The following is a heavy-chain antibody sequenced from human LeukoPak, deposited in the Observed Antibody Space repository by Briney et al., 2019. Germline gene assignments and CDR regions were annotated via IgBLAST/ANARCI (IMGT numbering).Heavy chain of an antibody. CDR3: ARDGKQLVHHGWFGP. D-gene: IGHD6-13*01. Sequence: GGSLRLSCAASGFTFSNYWMSWVRQAPGKGLEWVATIKEDGSEKYSVESVKGRFTISRDNAKNSLYLQMNSLRVEDTAVYYCARDGKQLVHHGWFGPWGQGTLVTVSS. J-gene: IGHJ5*02. CDR1: GFTFSNYW. CDR2: IKEDGSEK. V-gene: IGHV3-7*01.